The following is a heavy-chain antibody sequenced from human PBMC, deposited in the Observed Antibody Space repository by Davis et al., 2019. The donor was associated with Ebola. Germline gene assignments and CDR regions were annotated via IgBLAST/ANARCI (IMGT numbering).Heavy chain of an antibody. Sequence: PGGSLRLSCAASGFLFSSYAMSWVRQAPGRGLGWVSSISASGGATFYADSVKGRIVMSRDNSNDTLYLRMNNLRAEDTAIYYCAKDLTSYYGSGDFFDHWGQGILVTVSS. CDR3: AKDLTSYYGSGDFFDH. CDR1: GFLFSSYA. CDR2: ISASGGAT. D-gene: IGHD3-10*01. V-gene: IGHV3-23*01. J-gene: IGHJ4*02.